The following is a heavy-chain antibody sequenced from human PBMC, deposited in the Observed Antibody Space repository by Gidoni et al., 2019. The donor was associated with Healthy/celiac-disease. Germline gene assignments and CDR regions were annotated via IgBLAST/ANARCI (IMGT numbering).Heavy chain of an antibody. CDR3: ASRGPMVRGVTANDY. V-gene: IGHV1-2*02. Sequence: QVQLVQSGAEVKKPGASVKVSCKASGYTFTGYYMHWVRQAPGQGLEWMGWINPNSGGTNYAQKCQGRVTMTRDTSISTAYMELSRLRSDDTAVYYCASRGPMVRGVTANDYWGQGTLVTVSS. J-gene: IGHJ4*02. D-gene: IGHD3-10*01. CDR2: INPNSGGT. CDR1: GYTFTGYY.